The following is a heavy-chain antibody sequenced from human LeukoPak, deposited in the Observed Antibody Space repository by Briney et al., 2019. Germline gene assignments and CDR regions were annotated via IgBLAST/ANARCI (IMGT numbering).Heavy chain of an antibody. Sequence: SETLSLTCTVSGGSISSGDYYWRWIRQPPGKGLEWIGSIYHSGSTYYNPSLKSRVTISVDTSKNQFSLKLISVTAADTAVYYCATLIVVVPAAKGYYFDYWGQGTLVTVSS. CDR3: ATLIVVVPAAKGYYFDY. J-gene: IGHJ4*02. V-gene: IGHV4-39*07. D-gene: IGHD2-2*01. CDR1: GGSISSGDYY. CDR2: IYHSGST.